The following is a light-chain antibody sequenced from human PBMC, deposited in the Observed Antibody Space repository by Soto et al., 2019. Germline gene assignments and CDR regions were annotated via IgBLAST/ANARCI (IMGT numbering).Light chain of an antibody. CDR3: QQYDNLPLT. CDR2: DAS. J-gene: IGKJ4*01. Sequence: DIQMTQSPXSLSASVGDRVTITCQASQDISNYLNWYQQKPGKAPKLLIYDASNLETGVPSRFSGSGSGTDFTFTISSLQPEDIATYYCQQYDNLPLTFGGGTKVDI. CDR1: QDISNY. V-gene: IGKV1-33*01.